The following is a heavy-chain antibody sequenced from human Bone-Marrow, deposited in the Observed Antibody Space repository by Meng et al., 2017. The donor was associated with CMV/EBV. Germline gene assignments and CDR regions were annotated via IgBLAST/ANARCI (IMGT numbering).Heavy chain of an antibody. D-gene: IGHD1-26*01. V-gene: IGHV3-23*04. Sequence: VQLVESGGDLVQPGGSLRLSCAASGFTFTNNVMSWVRQAPGKGLEWVSSIVASGGEIYSKDSVKGRFTISRANSKNTLFVQMNSLRAEDTAVYYCVRSWGADLWGQGALVTVSS. CDR1: GFTFTNNV. CDR2: IVASGGEI. CDR3: VRSWGADL. J-gene: IGHJ4*02.